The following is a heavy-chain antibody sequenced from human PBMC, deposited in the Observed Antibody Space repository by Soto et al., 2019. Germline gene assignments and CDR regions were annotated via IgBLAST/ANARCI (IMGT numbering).Heavy chain of an antibody. CDR3: AHLVVAWITYYFDS. D-gene: IGHD2-15*01. CDR1: GFSLSTSGVG. J-gene: IGHJ4*02. CDR2: IYWDDDK. V-gene: IGHV2-5*02. Sequence: QITLKESGPTLVKPTQTLTLTCTFSGFSLSTSGVGVGWIRQPPGKALEWLTFIYWDDDKRNSPFLKSRLTITNDTSKNQVVLTMTNMDPVDTATSYCAHLVVAWITYYFDSWGQGTLVTVSS.